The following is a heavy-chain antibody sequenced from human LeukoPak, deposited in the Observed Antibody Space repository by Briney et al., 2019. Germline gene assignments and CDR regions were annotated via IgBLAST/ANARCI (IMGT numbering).Heavy chain of an antibody. CDR1: GYTLTELP. J-gene: IGHJ4*02. Sequence: ASVKVSCRVSGYTLTELPMHWVRQAPGKGLEWMGGFDPEDGETIYAQKFQGRVTMTEDTSTDTAYMELSSLTSDDTAVYYCATDLAMVRGVIGGDYWGQGTLVTVSS. CDR2: FDPEDGET. V-gene: IGHV1-24*01. CDR3: ATDLAMVRGVIGGDY. D-gene: IGHD3-10*01.